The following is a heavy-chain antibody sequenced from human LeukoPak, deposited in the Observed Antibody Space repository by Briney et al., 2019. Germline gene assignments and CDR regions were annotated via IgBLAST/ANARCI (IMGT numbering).Heavy chain of an antibody. D-gene: IGHD3-10*02. CDR3: AELGITMIGGV. V-gene: IGHV3-23*01. Sequence: GGSLRLSCAASGFTSSSYGMSWVRQAPGKGLEWVSAISVGGGDTYYGDSVKGRFTISRDNAKNSLYLQMNSLRAEDTAVYYCAELGITMIGGVWGKGTTVTVSS. J-gene: IGHJ6*04. CDR1: GFTSSSYG. CDR2: ISVGGGDT.